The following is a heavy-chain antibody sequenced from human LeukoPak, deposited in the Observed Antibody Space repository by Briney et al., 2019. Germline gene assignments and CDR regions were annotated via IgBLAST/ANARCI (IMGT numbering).Heavy chain of an antibody. D-gene: IGHD4/OR15-4a*01. J-gene: IGHJ4*02. Sequence: GGSLRLSCAASGLIFSSLAMTWVRQAPGKGLEWGSTINAVDANTYYADSVKGRFTVSRDNSRNTLYLQMNSLRAEDTAVYYCAKQFLGANWGQGTLVIVSS. CDR1: GLIFSSLA. CDR2: INAVDANT. CDR3: AKQFLGAN. V-gene: IGHV3-23*01.